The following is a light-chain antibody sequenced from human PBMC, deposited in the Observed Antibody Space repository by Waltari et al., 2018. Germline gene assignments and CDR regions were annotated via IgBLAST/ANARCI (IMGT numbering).Light chain of an antibody. CDR3: SSYAGSNKLI. CDR2: EVD. CDR1: SSDIGAYKY. V-gene: IGLV2-8*01. J-gene: IGLJ2*01. Sequence: QSALTQPPSASGSPGQTVTISCTGTSSDIGAYKYVTWYQQIPGRAPALIIYEVDRRPPGVPDRFSGSKSGNTASLTVSGLQTEDEGDYYCSSYAGSNKLIFGGVTKLTVL.